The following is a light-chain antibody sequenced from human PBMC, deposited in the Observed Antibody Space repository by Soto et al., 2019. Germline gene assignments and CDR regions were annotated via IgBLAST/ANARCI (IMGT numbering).Light chain of an antibody. Sequence: VLTQSPGTLSLSPGERATLSCRASQTLSSRHLAWYQQKPGQAPRLLIYGGSSRATGIPARFSSSGSETDFTLTIIRLEPEDFAVYYCQQYSSSRTFGQGTKVDIK. CDR3: QQYSSSRT. CDR1: QTLSSRH. V-gene: IGKV3-20*01. J-gene: IGKJ1*01. CDR2: GGS.